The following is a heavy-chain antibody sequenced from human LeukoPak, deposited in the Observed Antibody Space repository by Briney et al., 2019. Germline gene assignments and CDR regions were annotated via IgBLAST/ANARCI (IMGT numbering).Heavy chain of an antibody. CDR3: ARPRLRYYYYMDV. CDR1: GYSISSGFX. Sequence: PSXTXXLTCAVXGYSISSGFXWGWIRPPPGKGLEWIGTIYQSGSTYYNPSLKSRVAISGDTSKNQFSLTLSSVTAADTAIYYCARPRLRYYYYMDVWGKGTTVTVSS. V-gene: IGHV4-38-2*01. D-gene: IGHD6-25*01. J-gene: IGHJ6*03. CDR2: IYQSGST.